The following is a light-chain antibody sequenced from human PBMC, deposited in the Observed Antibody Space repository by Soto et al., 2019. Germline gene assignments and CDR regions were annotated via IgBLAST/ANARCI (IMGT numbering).Light chain of an antibody. Sequence: EMQMTQSPSSLSASVGDRITITCRASQTISSWLAWYQQKPGKAPKLLIYKASTLKSGVPSRFSGSGSGTEFTLTISSLQPDDFATYYCQHYNSYSEAFGQGTKVDIK. CDR1: QTISSW. V-gene: IGKV1-5*03. CDR3: QHYNSYSEA. J-gene: IGKJ1*01. CDR2: KAS.